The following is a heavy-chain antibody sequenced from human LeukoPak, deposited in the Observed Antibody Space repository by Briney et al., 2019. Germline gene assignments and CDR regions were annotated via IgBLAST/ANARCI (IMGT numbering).Heavy chain of an antibody. CDR2: ISGGGGSS. CDR1: GFTFINYA. CDR3: AKGGSVGVGTSYYFDY. Sequence: GGSLRLSCAASGFTFINYAMSWVRQAPGKGLEWASVISGGGGSSYYADSVKGRFTISRDNSKDTLYLQMNSLRAEDTAVYYCAKGGSVGVGTSYYFDYWGQGTLVTVSS. J-gene: IGHJ4*02. D-gene: IGHD1-26*01. V-gene: IGHV3-23*01.